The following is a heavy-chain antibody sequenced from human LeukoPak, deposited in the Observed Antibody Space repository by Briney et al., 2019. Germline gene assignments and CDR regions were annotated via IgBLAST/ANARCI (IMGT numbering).Heavy chain of an antibody. CDR1: GYTFTDYY. Sequence: VASVWVSCKASGYTFTDYYMHWVRPAPGQGLAWMGWINSNSGGTNYAQKFQGRVTVTRDTSISTVYMELHSLRSDDTAVYYCARRTFYSGSGSPAFFDYWGQGTLVTVSS. CDR2: INSNSGGT. J-gene: IGHJ4*02. D-gene: IGHD3-10*01. CDR3: ARRTFYSGSGSPAFFDY. V-gene: IGHV1-2*02.